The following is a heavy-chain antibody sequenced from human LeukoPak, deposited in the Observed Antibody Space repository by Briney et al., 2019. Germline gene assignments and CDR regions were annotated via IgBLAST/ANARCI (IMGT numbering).Heavy chain of an antibody. CDR3: AREYSSSLQGSWFDP. Sequence: GASVKVSCKASGGTFSSYAISWVRQAPGQGLEWMGGIIPIFGTANYAQKFQGRVTITADESTSTAYMELSSLRSEDTAVYYCAREYSSSLQGSWFDPWGQGTLVTVSS. J-gene: IGHJ5*02. CDR2: IIPIFGTA. V-gene: IGHV1-69*13. CDR1: GGTFSSYA. D-gene: IGHD6-13*01.